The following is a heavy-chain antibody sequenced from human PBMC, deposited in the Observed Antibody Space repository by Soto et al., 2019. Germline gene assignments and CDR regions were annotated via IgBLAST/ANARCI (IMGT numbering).Heavy chain of an antibody. CDR2: ISGSGDRT. CDR3: VKDDGGYPATAPH. V-gene: IGHV3-23*01. CDR1: GITISNYP. J-gene: IGHJ4*02. D-gene: IGHD3-22*01. Sequence: DVQLLESGGGLVQPGGSLRLSCAASGITISNYPMSWVRQAPGKGLDWVSGISGSGDRTYYADSAKGRFTISKDISKNSLFQQLDSLGVEDTAVYFCVKDDGGYPATAPHWGQGTLVTVSS.